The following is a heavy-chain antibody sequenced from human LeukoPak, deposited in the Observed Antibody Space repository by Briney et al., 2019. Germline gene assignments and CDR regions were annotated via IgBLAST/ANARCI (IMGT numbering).Heavy chain of an antibody. CDR2: IYYSGNT. Sequence: SETLSLACTLSGGSLNSGTYYWGWARQPPGKGLEWIGTIYYSGNTYYNPSLKSRVTISIDSSKNQFSLKLSSVTAADTAVYYCARLPSGTFDYWGQGTLVTVSS. CDR1: GGSLNSGTYY. V-gene: IGHV4-39*01. D-gene: IGHD6-13*01. J-gene: IGHJ4*02. CDR3: ARLPSGTFDY.